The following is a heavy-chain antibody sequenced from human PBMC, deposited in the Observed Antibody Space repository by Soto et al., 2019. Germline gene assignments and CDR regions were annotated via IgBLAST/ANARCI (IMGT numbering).Heavy chain of an antibody. V-gene: IGHV1-46*01. Sequence: ASVKVSCKASGYNFTNYYIHWVRQAHGHGLEWMGIINPSGGKTIYAQKLQGRVTMTTDTSTSTAYMELRSLRSDDTAVYYCARDGDCSSTSCYPYYYGMDVWGQGTTVTVSS. CDR1: GYNFTNYY. CDR2: INPSGGKT. J-gene: IGHJ6*02. CDR3: ARDGDCSSTSCYPYYYGMDV. D-gene: IGHD2-2*01.